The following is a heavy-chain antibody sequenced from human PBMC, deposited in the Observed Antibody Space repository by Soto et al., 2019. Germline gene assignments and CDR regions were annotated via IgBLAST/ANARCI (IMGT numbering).Heavy chain of an antibody. V-gene: IGHV4-59*08. CDR3: ASAPYGDYYDS. Sequence: SETLSLTCTVSGGSISSYYWSWIRQPPGKGLEWIGYIYYSGSTNYNPSLKSRVTISVDTSKNQFSLKLSSVTAADTAVYYCASAPYGDYYDSWGRGTLVTVAS. CDR1: GGSISSYY. D-gene: IGHD4-17*01. J-gene: IGHJ4*02. CDR2: IYYSGST.